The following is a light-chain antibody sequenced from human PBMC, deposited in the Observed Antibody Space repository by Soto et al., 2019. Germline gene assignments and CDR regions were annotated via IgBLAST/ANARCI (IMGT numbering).Light chain of an antibody. CDR1: QTVSSS. V-gene: IGKV3-11*01. CDR3: QQHINWPLT. J-gene: IGKJ4*01. CDR2: EAS. Sequence: DIVLTQSPGTLSLSPGERATLSCRASQTVSSSLAWYQQKPGQAPRLLIYEASNRATGIPARFSGSGSGADFTLTISSLEPEDFALYYCQQHINWPLTFGGGTKV.